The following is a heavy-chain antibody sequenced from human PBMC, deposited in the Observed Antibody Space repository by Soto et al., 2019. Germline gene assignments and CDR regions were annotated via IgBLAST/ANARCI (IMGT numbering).Heavy chain of an antibody. V-gene: IGHV4-39*01. CDR3: ARRRSTNWYDP. CDR1: GCSISSTTYY. J-gene: IGHJ5*02. Sequence: QLQLQESGPGLVKPSETLSLTCTVSGCSISSTTYYWGWIRQPPGKGLEWTGNIFYSGRTYYNPSLQRRATISVYTSKKQFTLNPISVTASETAVYFCARRRSTNWYDPCGQGTLVPVSS. CDR2: IFYSGRT. D-gene: IGHD6-13*01.